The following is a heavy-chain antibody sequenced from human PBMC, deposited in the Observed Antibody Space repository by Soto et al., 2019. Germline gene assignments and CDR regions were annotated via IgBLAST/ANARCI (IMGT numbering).Heavy chain of an antibody. CDR3: ARGNRPVVTAYPYYYGMDV. CDR2: ISAYNGNT. V-gene: IGHV1-18*01. Sequence: ASVKVSCKASGYTFTSYGISWVRQAPGQGLEWMGWISAYNGNTNYAQKLQGRVTMTTDTSTSTAYMELRSLRSDDTAVYYCARGNRPVVTAYPYYYGMDVWAQGTTVTVSS. D-gene: IGHD2-21*02. CDR1: GYTFTSYG. J-gene: IGHJ6*02.